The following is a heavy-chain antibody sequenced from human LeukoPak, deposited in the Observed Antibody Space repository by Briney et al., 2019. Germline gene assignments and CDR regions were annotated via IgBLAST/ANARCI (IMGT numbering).Heavy chain of an antibody. J-gene: IGHJ4*02. V-gene: IGHV5-51*01. CDR2: IYISDSAT. CDR3: AREGAWSQFYFDY. D-gene: IGHD2-8*01. CDR1: GYNFTNYW. Sequence: KPGESLKISCKGSGYNFTNYWIGWVRQLPGKGLEWMGIIYISDSATRYSPSFQAQFTISAAKSIRTGYLQWKPLQASAAAMYYCAREGAWSQFYFDYWGQGTMVAVSS.